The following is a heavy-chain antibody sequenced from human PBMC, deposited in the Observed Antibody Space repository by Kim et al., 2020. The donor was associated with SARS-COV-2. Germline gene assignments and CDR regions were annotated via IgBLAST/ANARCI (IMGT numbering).Heavy chain of an antibody. CDR3: AKDIFSPDGHYYFDY. CDR2: ISYDGSKK. Sequence: GGSLRLSCAASGFTFSTYGMHWVRQAPGKGLEWVAVISYDGSKKYYADSVKGRFTISRDNTKNMLYLQMNSLRAEDTAVFYCAKDIFSPDGHYYFDYWGHGTLVTVSS. J-gene: IGHJ4*01. V-gene: IGHV3-30*18. D-gene: IGHD3-3*01. CDR1: GFTFSTYG.